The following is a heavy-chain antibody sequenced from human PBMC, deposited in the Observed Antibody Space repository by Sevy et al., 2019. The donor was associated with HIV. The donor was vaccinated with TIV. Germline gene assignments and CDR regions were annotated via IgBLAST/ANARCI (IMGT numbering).Heavy chain of an antibody. V-gene: IGHV1-69*13. CDR2: IIPIFGTA. CDR3: AGDPWMMIAVVATIWWFEP. CDR1: GGTFSSYA. J-gene: IGHJ5*02. D-gene: IGHD3-22*01. Sequence: ASVKVSCKASGGTFSSYAISWVRQAPGQGLEWMGGIIPIFGTANYAQKFQGRVTITADGSTSTAYMELSSLRSEDTAVYYCAGDPWMMIAVVATIWWFEPGGQGTLVTVSS.